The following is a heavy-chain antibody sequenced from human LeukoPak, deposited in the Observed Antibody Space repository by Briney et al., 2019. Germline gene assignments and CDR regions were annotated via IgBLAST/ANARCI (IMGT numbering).Heavy chain of an antibody. J-gene: IGHJ4*02. D-gene: IGHD3-22*01. CDR2: IYTCGST. V-gene: IGHV4-4*08. CDR3: ARGSMYYYDSSGYFNEGDFDY. CDR1: GGSITSHY. Sequence: MPSETLSLTCTVSGGSITSHYWSWIRQPPGRGLGWVGYIYTCGSTNYNPSLKSRVTMSVDTSKNQFSLKLSSVNAADTAVYYCARGSMYYYDSSGYFNEGDFDYWGQGTLVTVSS.